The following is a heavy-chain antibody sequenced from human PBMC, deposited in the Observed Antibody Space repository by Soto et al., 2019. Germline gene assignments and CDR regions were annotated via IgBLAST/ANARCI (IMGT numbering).Heavy chain of an antibody. CDR3: VKARPPYYYGSGSYYKDYFDY. V-gene: IGHV3-30*14. J-gene: IGHJ4*02. CDR1: GFTFSSYA. Sequence: GGSLRLSCAASGFTFSSYAMHWVRQAPGKGLEWVAVISYDGSNKYYADSVKGRFTISRDNSKNTLFLQMSSLRAEDTAVYYCVKARPPYYYGSGSYYKDYFDYWGQGTLVTVSS. CDR2: ISYDGSNK. D-gene: IGHD3-10*01.